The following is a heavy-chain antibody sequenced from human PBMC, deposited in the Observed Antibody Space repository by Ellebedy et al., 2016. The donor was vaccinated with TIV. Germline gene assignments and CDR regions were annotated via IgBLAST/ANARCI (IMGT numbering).Heavy chain of an antibody. CDR3: ASSSGSFFREALDL. V-gene: IGHV5-51*01. Sequence: GESLKISCRASGYSFTTYWITWVRQMPGKGLEWMGTIYPDDSDTRSSPSFQGRVTMSVDKSINTAYLQWSSLKASDSALYYCASSSGSFFREALDLWGRGTVVTVSS. D-gene: IGHD3-10*01. J-gene: IGHJ3*01. CDR2: IYPDDSDT. CDR1: GYSFTTYW.